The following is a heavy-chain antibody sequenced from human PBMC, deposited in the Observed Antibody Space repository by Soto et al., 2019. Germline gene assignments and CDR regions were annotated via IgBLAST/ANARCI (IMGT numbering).Heavy chain of an antibody. Sequence: ASVKVSCKASGYTFTSYDINWVRQATGQGLEWMGWMNPNSGNTGYAQKFQGRVTMTRNTSISTAYMELSSLRSEDTAVYYCGRGLPLYGTPRRNGFDPGGQGTLVTVSS. CDR2: MNPNSGNT. J-gene: IGHJ5*02. CDR3: GRGLPLYGTPRRNGFDP. D-gene: IGHD1-26*01. V-gene: IGHV1-8*01. CDR1: GYTFTSYD.